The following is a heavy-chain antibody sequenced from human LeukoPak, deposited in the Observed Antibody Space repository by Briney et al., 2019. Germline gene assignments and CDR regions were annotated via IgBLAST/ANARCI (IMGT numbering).Heavy chain of an antibody. Sequence: GASVKVSCKASGGTFSSYAISWVRQAPGQGLEWMGGIIPIFGTANYAQKFQGRVTITADESTSTAYMELSSLRSEDTAVCYCARGLYSGIAVAGTYRYYYYGMDVWGQGTTVTVSS. CDR1: GGTFSSYA. CDR3: ARGLYSGIAVAGTYRYYYYGMDV. CDR2: IIPIFGTA. J-gene: IGHJ6*02. V-gene: IGHV1-69*13. D-gene: IGHD6-19*01.